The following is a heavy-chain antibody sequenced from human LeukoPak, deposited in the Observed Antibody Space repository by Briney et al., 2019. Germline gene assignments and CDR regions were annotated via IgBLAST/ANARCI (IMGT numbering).Heavy chain of an antibody. CDR2: IYHSGST. V-gene: IGHV4-30-2*01. Sequence: SETLSLTCTVSGGSISSGGYYWSWIRQPPGKGLEWIGYIYHSGSTYYNPSLKSRVTISVDRSKNQFSLKLSSVTAADTAVYYCARGYSSLSNLDYWGQGTLVTVSS. D-gene: IGHD6-6*01. CDR1: GGSISSGGYY. J-gene: IGHJ4*02. CDR3: ARGYSSLSNLDY.